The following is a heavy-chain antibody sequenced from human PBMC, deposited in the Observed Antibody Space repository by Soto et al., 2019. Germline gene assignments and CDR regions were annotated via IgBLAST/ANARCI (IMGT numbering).Heavy chain of an antibody. D-gene: IGHD3-3*01. V-gene: IGHV4-31*03. CDR1: GGSFSSDSYF. CDR2: IYYSGIA. Sequence: PSATLSLTCTVSGGSFSSDSYFWSWIRQLPGKGLEWIGYIYYSGIAYYNPSLESRVTISVDKPKNQFSLRLGSVTVADTAVYYCVREVNLPVTSDAFDIWGQGTMVTVSS. J-gene: IGHJ3*02. CDR3: VREVNLPVTSDAFDI.